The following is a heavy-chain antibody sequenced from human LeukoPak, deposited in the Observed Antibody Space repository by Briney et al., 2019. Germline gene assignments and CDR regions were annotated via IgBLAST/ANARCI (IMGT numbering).Heavy chain of an antibody. V-gene: IGHV3-21*01. CDR1: GFTFSDYD. CDR3: GRAFPPLRTSSAGDL. Sequence: GGSLRLSCSASGFTFSDYDMDWVRQAPGKGLEWVSSISGLSSYTYYGESVKGRFSISRDNAKNSLYLQMNSLGAEDTATYYCGRAFPPLRTSSAGDLWGQGILVTVSS. D-gene: IGHD3-16*01. CDR2: ISGLSSYT. J-gene: IGHJ4*02.